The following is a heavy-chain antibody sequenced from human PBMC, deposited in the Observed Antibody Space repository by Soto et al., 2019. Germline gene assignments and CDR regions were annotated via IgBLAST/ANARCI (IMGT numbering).Heavy chain of an antibody. CDR3: ARAPSGPSPRWDV. CDR2: IYYTGST. J-gene: IGHJ6*02. V-gene: IGHV4-30-2*01. D-gene: IGHD3-10*01. Sequence: QVVLQESGPGLVKPSQTLSLTCAVSGGSMSRGGQSWSWIRQPPGKGLEWLGFIYYTGSTYYNPYLKSRVTLSVDRSKNQFSLNLTSVTASDTAMYFCARAPSGPSPRWDVWGQGTTVTVSS. CDR1: GGSMSRGGQS.